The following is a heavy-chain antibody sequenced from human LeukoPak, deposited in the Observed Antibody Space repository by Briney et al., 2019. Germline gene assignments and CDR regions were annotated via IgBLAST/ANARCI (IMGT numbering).Heavy chain of an antibody. D-gene: IGHD6-19*01. CDR1: GFTFSDYY. CDR2: ISSSSSYT. CDR3: ARVYSSGWYGGDWFDP. Sequence: PGGSLRLSCAASGFTFSDYYMSWIRQAPGKGLEWVSYISSSSSYTNYADSVKGRFTTSRDNAKNLLYLQMNSLRAEDTAVYYCARVYSSGWYGGDWFDPWGQGTLVTVSS. V-gene: IGHV3-11*06. J-gene: IGHJ5*02.